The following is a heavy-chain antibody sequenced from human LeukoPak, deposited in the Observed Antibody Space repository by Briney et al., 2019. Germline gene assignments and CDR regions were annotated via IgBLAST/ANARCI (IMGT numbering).Heavy chain of an antibody. V-gene: IGHV4-38-2*02. Sequence: PSETLSLTCTVSGGSISSGYYWGWIRQPPGKGLEWIGSIYHSGSTYYNPSLKSRVTISVDTSKNQFSLKLSSVTAADTAVYYCARVKYYYGSGSYLFDYWGQGTLVTVSS. J-gene: IGHJ4*02. CDR1: GGSISSGYY. D-gene: IGHD3-10*01. CDR3: ARVKYYYGSGSYLFDY. CDR2: IYHSGST.